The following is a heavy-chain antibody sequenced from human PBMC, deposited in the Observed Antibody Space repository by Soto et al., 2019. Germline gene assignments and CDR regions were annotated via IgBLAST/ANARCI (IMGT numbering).Heavy chain of an antibody. CDR3: ARDYSSYGPFDY. CDR2: ISSSSSTI. Sequence: EVQLVESGGGLVQPGGSLRLSCAASGFTFSSYSMNWVRQDPGKGLEWVSYISSSSSTIYYADSVKGRFTISRDNAKNSLYMQMTSLRAEDTAVYYFARDYSSYGPFDYWGQGTLVTVSS. V-gene: IGHV3-48*01. D-gene: IGHD5-18*01. J-gene: IGHJ4*02. CDR1: GFTFSSYS.